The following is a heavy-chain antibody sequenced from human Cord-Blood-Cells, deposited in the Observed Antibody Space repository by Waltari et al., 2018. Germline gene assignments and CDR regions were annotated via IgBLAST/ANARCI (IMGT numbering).Heavy chain of an antibody. J-gene: IGHJ4*02. CDR2: INHSGST. CDR3: ARYSTDSSGYYFDY. Sequence: QVQLQQWGAGLLKPSETLSLTCAVHGGSFSGYYRSWIPQPPGKGLEWIGEINHSGSTNYNPSLKSRVTISVDTSKNQFSLKLSSVTAADTAVYYCARYSTDSSGYYFDYWGQGTLVTVSS. D-gene: IGHD3-22*01. V-gene: IGHV4-34*01. CDR1: GGSFSGYY.